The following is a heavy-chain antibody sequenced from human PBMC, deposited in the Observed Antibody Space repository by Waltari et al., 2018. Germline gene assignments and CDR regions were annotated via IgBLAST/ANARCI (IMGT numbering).Heavy chain of an antibody. V-gene: IGHV3-74*01. D-gene: IGHD6-13*01. CDR1: GFTFSSYW. CDR2: MNSEGGTT. Sequence: EVQLVESGGGLVQPGGSLRLSCAASGFTFSSYWMHWVRHAPGKGLVWFVGMNSEGGTTSYADYVKGRFTIDRDNAKNTLYLQMNSLRAEDTAVYYCARDRLLTAGTNHYYMDVWGKGTTVTISS. CDR3: ARDRLLTAGTNHYYMDV. J-gene: IGHJ6*03.